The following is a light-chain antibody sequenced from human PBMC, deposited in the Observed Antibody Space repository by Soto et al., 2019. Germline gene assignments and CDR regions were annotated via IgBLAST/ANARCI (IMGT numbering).Light chain of an antibody. J-gene: IGKJ2*01. V-gene: IGKV3-11*01. CDR3: QQRSNWPPMYT. CDR2: DAS. Sequence: EIVLAQSPGTLSLSPGERATLSCRASQSVSTDLAWYQHKPSQAPRLLIYDASNRANGIPARFSGSGSGTDFTLNISSLEPEDFAVYDCQQRSNWPPMYTFGKGTKLEIK. CDR1: QSVSTD.